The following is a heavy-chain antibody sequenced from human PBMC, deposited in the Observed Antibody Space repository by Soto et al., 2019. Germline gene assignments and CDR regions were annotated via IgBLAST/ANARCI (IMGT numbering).Heavy chain of an antibody. CDR3: AREVRYYYGSGWGCMDV. D-gene: IGHD3-10*01. V-gene: IGHV4-59*01. CDR1: GGSISSYY. J-gene: IGHJ6*02. Sequence: SETLSLTCTGSGGSISSYYWSWIRQPPGKGLEWIGYIYYSGSTNYNPSLKSRVTISVDTSKNQFSLKLSSVTAADTAVYYCAREVRYYYGSGWGCMDVWGQGTTVTVSS. CDR2: IYYSGST.